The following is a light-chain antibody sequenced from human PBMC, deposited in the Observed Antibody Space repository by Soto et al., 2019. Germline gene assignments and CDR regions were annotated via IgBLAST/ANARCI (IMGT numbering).Light chain of an antibody. J-gene: IGLJ2*01. V-gene: IGLV2-11*01. CDR3: CSYAGSYTL. CDR2: DVT. CDR1: SSDVGGYNF. Sequence: SALTQPRSVSGSPGQSVTISCTGTSSDVGGYNFVSWYQQHPGKVPKLMIYDVTQRPSGVPDRFSGSKSGNTASLTISGLQAQDEADYYCCSYAGSYTLFGGGTKVTV.